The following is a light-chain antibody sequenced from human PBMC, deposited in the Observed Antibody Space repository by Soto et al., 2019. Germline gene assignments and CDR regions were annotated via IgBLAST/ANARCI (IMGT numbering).Light chain of an antibody. V-gene: IGKV3-20*01. CDR3: HQYVSSPPAWA. CDR1: QSISNSY. Sequence: EIVLTQSPGTLSLSPGERATLSCKTSQSISNSYLAWSQQKPGQAPRLLISATSSRATGVPDRFSGSGSGTDFTLSISRLEPEDSAVYHCHQYVSSPPAWAFGQGTKVEIK. CDR2: ATS. J-gene: IGKJ1*01.